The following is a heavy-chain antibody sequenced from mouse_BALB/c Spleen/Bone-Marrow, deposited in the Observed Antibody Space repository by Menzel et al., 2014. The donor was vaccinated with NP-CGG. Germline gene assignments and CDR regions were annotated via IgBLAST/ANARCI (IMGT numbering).Heavy chain of an antibody. CDR2: IWPGGST. V-gene: IGHV2-9*02. D-gene: IGHD2-13*01. CDR1: EFPLTSYG. J-gene: IGHJ1*01. Sequence: VQLQQSGPGLVAPSQSLSITCTVSEFPLTSYGVHWVRQPPGKGLEWLGVIWPGGSTNYNSALMSRLSISKDDSKSQVFLKMNSLQIDDTAMYYCAREKNGEGYWYLDVWGAGTTVTVSS. CDR3: AREKNGEGYWYLDV.